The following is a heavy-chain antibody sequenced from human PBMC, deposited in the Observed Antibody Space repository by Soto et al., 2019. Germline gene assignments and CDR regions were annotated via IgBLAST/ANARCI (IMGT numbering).Heavy chain of an antibody. Sequence: EVQLVESGGDLVQPGGSLRLSCAASGFTFSIYDMHWVRQSTGKGLEWVSVIGATGNTFYSDSVKGRFTISRENARNYLSLEMNSLRAGDTAVYYCARALRGCSGGTCHQPHDAFDIWGQGTMVTVSS. CDR1: GFTFSIYD. CDR2: IGATGNT. CDR3: ARALRGCSGGTCHQPHDAFDI. D-gene: IGHD2-15*01. V-gene: IGHV3-13*01. J-gene: IGHJ3*02.